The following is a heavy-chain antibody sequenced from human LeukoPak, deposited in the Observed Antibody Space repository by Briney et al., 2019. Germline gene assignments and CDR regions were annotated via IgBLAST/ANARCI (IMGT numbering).Heavy chain of an antibody. V-gene: IGHV4-34*01. D-gene: IGHD1-26*01. CDR1: VGSSSGYY. Sequence: SETLSLTCAVYVGSSSGYYWSWIRQSPGKGLEWIGEINHSGSTNYNPSLKSRITISVDTSKNQLSLKLSSVTAADTSVYYCARGRPEAPGAIDLDIWGEGTMVTVSS. CDR3: ARGRPEAPGAIDLDI. J-gene: IGHJ3*02. CDR2: INHSGST.